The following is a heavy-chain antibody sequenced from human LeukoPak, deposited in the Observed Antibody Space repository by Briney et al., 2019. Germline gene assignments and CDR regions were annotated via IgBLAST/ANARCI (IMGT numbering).Heavy chain of an antibody. V-gene: IGHV3-66*01. J-gene: IGHJ1*01. D-gene: IGHD3-10*01. CDR3: ARTEHYYGSGSGYFQH. CDR2: IYTGGDT. Sequence: PGGSLRLSCAASGFTVRSNYMSWVRQAPGKGLEWVSVIYTGGDTYYADSVKGRFTISRDNSENTLDLQMNSLRAEDTAVYYCARTEHYYGSGSGYFQHWGQGTLVTVSS. CDR1: GFTVRSNY.